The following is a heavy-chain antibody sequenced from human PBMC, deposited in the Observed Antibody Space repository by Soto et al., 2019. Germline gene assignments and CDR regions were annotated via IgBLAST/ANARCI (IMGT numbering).Heavy chain of an antibody. D-gene: IGHD3-22*01. Sequence: QVQLVESGGGVVQPGRSLRLSCAASGFTFSSYAMHWVRQAPGKGLEWVAVISYDGSNKYYADSVKGRFTISRDNSKNTLYVQMNSLRAEDTAVYYCARDPGSGYAGYFDLWGRGTLVTVSS. V-gene: IGHV3-30-3*01. J-gene: IGHJ2*01. CDR1: GFTFSSYA. CDR3: ARDPGSGYAGYFDL. CDR2: ISYDGSNK.